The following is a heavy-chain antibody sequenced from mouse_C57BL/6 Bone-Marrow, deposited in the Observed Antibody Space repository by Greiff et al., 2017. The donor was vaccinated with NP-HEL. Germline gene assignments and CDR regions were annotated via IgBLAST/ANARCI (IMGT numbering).Heavy chain of an antibody. Sequence: VQLQQSGPVLVKPGASVKMSCKASGYTFTDYYMNWVKQSHGKSLEWIGVINPYNGGTSYNQKFKGKATLTVDKSSSTAYMELNSLTSEDSAVYYCARFITSFAYWGQGTLVTVSA. V-gene: IGHV1-19*01. CDR3: ARFITSFAY. D-gene: IGHD1-1*01. CDR2: INPYNGGT. CDR1: GYTFTDYY. J-gene: IGHJ3*01.